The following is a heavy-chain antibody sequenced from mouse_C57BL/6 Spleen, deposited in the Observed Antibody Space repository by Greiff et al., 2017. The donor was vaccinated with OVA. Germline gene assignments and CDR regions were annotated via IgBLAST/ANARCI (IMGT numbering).Heavy chain of an antibody. CDR3: ARPGSRDYAMDY. V-gene: IGHV2-2*01. CDR1: GFSLTSYG. Sequence: QVQLKESGPGLVQPSQSLSITCPVSGFSLTSYGVHWVRQSPGKGLEWLGVIWSGGSTDYNAAFISRLSISKDKSKSQVFFKMNSLQADDTAIYSCARPGSRDYAMDYWGQGTSVTVSS. CDR2: IWSGGST. J-gene: IGHJ4*01. D-gene: IGHD1-1*01.